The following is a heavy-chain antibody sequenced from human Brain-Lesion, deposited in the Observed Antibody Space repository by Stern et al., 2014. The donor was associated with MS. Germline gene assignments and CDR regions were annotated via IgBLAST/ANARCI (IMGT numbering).Heavy chain of an antibody. Sequence: EVQLVESGAEVKKPGESLKISCEASGYLFDDYWIGWVRQMSGRGLELVAIIFPRDSNTRYSPSVQGQVTISADKSISTASLPWSSLRASDPAMYYGARSPATPSGYDRFDYWGQGALVTVSS. J-gene: IGHJ4*02. CDR1: GYLFDDYW. CDR2: IFPRDSNT. CDR3: ARSPATPSGYDRFDY. V-gene: IGHV5-51*03. D-gene: IGHD5-12*01.